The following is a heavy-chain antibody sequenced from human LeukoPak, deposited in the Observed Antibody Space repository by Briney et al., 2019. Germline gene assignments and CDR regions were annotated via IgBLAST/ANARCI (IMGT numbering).Heavy chain of an antibody. J-gene: IGHJ3*02. D-gene: IGHD5-18*01. CDR2: INSDGSST. CDR1: GFTFSRYW. V-gene: IGHV3-74*01. Sequence: GGSLRLSCAASGFTFSRYWMHWVRQAPGKGLVGVSRINSDGSSTSYADSVKGRFTISRDNAKNTLYLQMNSLRAEDTAVYYCAREGRGYSYGNAFDIWGQGTMVTVSS. CDR3: AREGRGYSYGNAFDI.